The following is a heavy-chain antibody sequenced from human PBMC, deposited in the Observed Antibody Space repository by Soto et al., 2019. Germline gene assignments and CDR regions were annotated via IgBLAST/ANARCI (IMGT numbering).Heavy chain of an antibody. CDR3: AREGGATLETSSSWRKSFDI. CDR1: GGSFSGYY. J-gene: IGHJ3*02. Sequence: SETLSLTCAVYGGSFSGYYWSWIRQPPGKGLEWIGEINHSGSTNYNPSLKSRVTISVDTSKNQFSLKLSSVTAADTAVYYCAREGGATLETSSSWRKSFDIWGQGTMVTVSS. CDR2: INHSGST. D-gene: IGHD1-26*01. V-gene: IGHV4-34*01.